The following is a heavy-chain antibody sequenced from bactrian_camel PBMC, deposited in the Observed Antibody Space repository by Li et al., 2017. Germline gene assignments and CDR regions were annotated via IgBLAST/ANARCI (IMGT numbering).Heavy chain of an antibody. CDR3: GTNKYCRGSACCNSDFSH. CDR1: RSLYSGAC. CDR2: IDSDGIA. J-gene: IGHJ4*01. Sequence: HVQLVESGGGSVQAGGSLRLSCGASRSLYSGACVGWLRQAPGKEREGVAAIDSDGIASYADSVKGRFTISKDSAKNTLYLQMNNLKPEDTAMYYCGTNKYCRGSACCNSDFSHWGQGTQVTVS. D-gene: IGHD2*01. V-gene: IGHV3S26*01.